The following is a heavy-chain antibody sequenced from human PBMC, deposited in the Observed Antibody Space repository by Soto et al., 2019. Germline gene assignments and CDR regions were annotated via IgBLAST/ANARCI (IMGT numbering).Heavy chain of an antibody. CDR2: IIPIFGTA. Sequence: SVKVSCKASGGTFSSYAISWVRQAPGQGLEWMGGIIPIFGTANYAQKFQGRVTITADESTSTAYMELSSLRSEDTAVYYCARKSFPMVPAAICSFGYYYYGLAVWGQGTTVPVSS. CDR3: ARKSFPMVPAAICSFGYYYYGLAV. J-gene: IGHJ6*01. D-gene: IGHD2-2*01. V-gene: IGHV1-69*13. CDR1: GGTFSSYA.